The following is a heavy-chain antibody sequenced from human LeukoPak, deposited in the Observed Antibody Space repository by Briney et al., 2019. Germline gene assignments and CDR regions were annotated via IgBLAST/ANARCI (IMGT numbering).Heavy chain of an antibody. CDR2: ISGSGGST. Sequence: GGSLRLSCEFSGIIFSTYAMNWVRQAPGKGLEWVSAISGSGGSTYYADSVKGRFTISRDNSKNTLYLQMNSLRAEDTAVYYCAKDDIVGATDYYYGMDVWGQGTTVTVSS. D-gene: IGHD1-26*01. CDR1: GIIFSTYA. J-gene: IGHJ6*02. V-gene: IGHV3-23*01. CDR3: AKDDIVGATDYYYGMDV.